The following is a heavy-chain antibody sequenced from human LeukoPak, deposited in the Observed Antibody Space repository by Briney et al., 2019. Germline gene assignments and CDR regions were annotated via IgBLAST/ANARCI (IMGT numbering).Heavy chain of an antibody. J-gene: IGHJ4*02. D-gene: IGHD3-3*01. V-gene: IGHV1-2*02. CDR3: ARAHDFWSGPFDY. CDR2: INPSSGGT. CDR1: GYTLTGYY. Sequence: ASVKVSCRASGYTLTGYYIHWVRQAPGQGLEWMGWINPSSGGTKYAQKFQDRVTMTGDTAISTAYMELSRLRSDDTAVYYCARAHDFWSGPFDYWGQGTLVTVSS.